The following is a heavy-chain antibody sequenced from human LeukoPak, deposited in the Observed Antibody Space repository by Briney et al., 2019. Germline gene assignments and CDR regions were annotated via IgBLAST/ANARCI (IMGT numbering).Heavy chain of an antibody. CDR1: GFTFSSYD. V-gene: IGHV3-13*01. CDR2: IGTAGDT. J-gene: IGHJ4*02. Sequence: GGFLRLSCAASGFTFSSYDMHWVRQATGKGLEWVSAIGTAGDTYYPGSVKGRFTISRENAKNSLYLQMNSLKTEDTAVYYCSTGGPVYSSGIYHDYYFDYWGQGTLVTVSS. D-gene: IGHD3-10*01. CDR3: STGGPVYSSGIYHDYYFDY.